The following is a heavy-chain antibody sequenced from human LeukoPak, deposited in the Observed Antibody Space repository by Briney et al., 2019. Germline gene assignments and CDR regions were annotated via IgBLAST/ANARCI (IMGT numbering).Heavy chain of an antibody. V-gene: IGHV4-39*07. CDR1: GGSISSSSYY. Sequence: SQTLSLTCTVSGGSISSSSYYWGWIRQPPGKGLEWIGSIYYSGSTYYNPSLKSRVTISVDTSKNQFSLKLSSVTAADTAVYYCARTRVLGSEVDYWGQGTLVTVSS. CDR2: IYYSGST. D-gene: IGHD2-2*01. J-gene: IGHJ4*02. CDR3: ARTRVLGSEVDY.